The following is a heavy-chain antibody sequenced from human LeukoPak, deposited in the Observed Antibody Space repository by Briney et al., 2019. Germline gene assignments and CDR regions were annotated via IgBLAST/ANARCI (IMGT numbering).Heavy chain of an antibody. D-gene: IGHD3-22*01. J-gene: IGHJ4*02. Sequence: TGGSLRLSCAASGFTFSSYWMHWVRQAPGKGLVWVSRINSDGSSTSYADSVKGRFTISRDNAKNTLYLQMNSLRAEDTAVYYCARGPPNYYDSSGYYYYWGQGTLVTVST. CDR2: INSDGSST. CDR1: GFTFSSYW. CDR3: ARGPPNYYDSSGYYYY. V-gene: IGHV3-74*01.